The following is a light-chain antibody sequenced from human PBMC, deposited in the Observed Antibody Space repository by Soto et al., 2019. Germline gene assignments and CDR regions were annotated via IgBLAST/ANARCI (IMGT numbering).Light chain of an antibody. J-gene: IGLJ2*01. CDR1: SHDVGGYNY. CDR3: SSYTSSSTVV. CDR2: DVS. Sequence: QSALTQPASVSGSPGQSIAISCTGTSHDVGGYNYVSWYQQHPGKAPKLMIYDVSARPSGVSNRFSGSKSDDTASLTISGLQDEDEADYYCSSYTSSSTVVFGGGTKLTVL. V-gene: IGLV2-14*01.